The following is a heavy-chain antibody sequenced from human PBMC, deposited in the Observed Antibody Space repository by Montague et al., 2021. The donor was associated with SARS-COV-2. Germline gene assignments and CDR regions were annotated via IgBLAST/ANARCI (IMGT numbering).Heavy chain of an antibody. CDR1: GFTFSNYW. D-gene: IGHD6-19*01. CDR3: ARAGYSSGYDY. CDR2: IKEDGGVK. V-gene: IGHV3-7*04. Sequence: SQRLSCAASGFTFSNYWMAWVRQAPGKALEWISNIKEDGGVKNYVDSVKGRFTISRDNTKNLLFLQMNSLSVEDTAVYYCARAGYSSGYDYWGQGTLVTVSS. J-gene: IGHJ4*02.